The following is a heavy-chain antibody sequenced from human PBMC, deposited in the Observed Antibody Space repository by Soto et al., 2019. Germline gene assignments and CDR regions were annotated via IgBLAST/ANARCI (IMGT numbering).Heavy chain of an antibody. CDR1: GGTFSSYA. Sequence: ASVKVSCKASGGTFSSYAISWVRQAPGQGLEWMGGIIPIFGTANYAQKFQGRVTITADESTSTAYMELSSLRSEDTAVYYCARPSRGYSGYDWAVGWIDYYYYGMDVWGQGTTVTVSS. J-gene: IGHJ6*02. CDR2: IIPIFGTA. D-gene: IGHD5-12*01. V-gene: IGHV1-69*13. CDR3: ARPSRGYSGYDWAVGWIDYYYYGMDV.